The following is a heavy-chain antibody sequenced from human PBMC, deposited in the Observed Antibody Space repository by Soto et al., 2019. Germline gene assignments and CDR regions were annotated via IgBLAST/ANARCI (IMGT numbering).Heavy chain of an antibody. V-gene: IGHV1-18*01. CDR3: ARDPAWEEWLLFHWFDP. CDR2: ISAYNGNT. J-gene: IGHJ5*02. D-gene: IGHD3-3*01. Sequence: ASVKVSCKASGYTFTSYGISWVRQAPGQGLEWMGWISAYNGNTNYAQKLQGRVTMTTDTSTSTAYMELRSLRSDDTAVYYCARDPAWEEWLLFHWFDPWGQGTLVTVSS. CDR1: GYTFTSYG.